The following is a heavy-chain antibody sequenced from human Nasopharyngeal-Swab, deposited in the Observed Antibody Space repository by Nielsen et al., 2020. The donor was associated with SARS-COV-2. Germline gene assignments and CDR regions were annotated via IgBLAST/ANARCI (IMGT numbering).Heavy chain of an antibody. D-gene: IGHD1-26*01. Sequence: SETLSLTCAVYGGSFSGYYWSWIRQPPGKGLEWIGEINHSGSTNYNPSLKSRVTISADTSKNQFSLKLTTVTAADTAMYYCARWSTISRFFDFWGQGTQVTVSS. CDR3: ARWSTISRFFDF. J-gene: IGHJ4*02. V-gene: IGHV4-34*01. CDR2: INHSGST. CDR1: GGSFSGYY.